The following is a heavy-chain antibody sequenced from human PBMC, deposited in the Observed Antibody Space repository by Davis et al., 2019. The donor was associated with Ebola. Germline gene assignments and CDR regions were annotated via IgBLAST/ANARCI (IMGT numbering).Heavy chain of an antibody. Sequence: GGSLRLSCAASGFTFSSYWMSWVRQAPGKGLEWVANINQDVSAKYYVDSVKGRFTISRDNAKNSLYLQLHSLRAEDTAIYYCARDFYQAVGSSGFDAWGQGTLVTVSS. CDR3: ARDFYQAVGSSGFDA. CDR2: INQDVSAK. J-gene: IGHJ4*01. D-gene: IGHD2/OR15-2a*01. CDR1: GFTFSSYW. V-gene: IGHV3-7*01.